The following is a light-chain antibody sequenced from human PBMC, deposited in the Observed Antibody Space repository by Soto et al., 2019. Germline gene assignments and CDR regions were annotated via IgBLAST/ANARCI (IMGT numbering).Light chain of an antibody. Sequence: EIVLTQSPGTLSLSPGERANLSCRASQSVSSSYLAWYQQKPGQAPRLLIYGASSRATGIPDRFSGSGSGTDFTVTISRLEPEDFAVYYCQQYGSSPFTFGPGTKVDIK. CDR1: QSVSSSY. V-gene: IGKV3-20*01. CDR2: GAS. J-gene: IGKJ3*01. CDR3: QQYGSSPFT.